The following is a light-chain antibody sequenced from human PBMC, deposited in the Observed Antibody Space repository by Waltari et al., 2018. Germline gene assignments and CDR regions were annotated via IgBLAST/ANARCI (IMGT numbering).Light chain of an antibody. CDR1: QDISSY. J-gene: IGKJ1*01. CDR2: HAS. V-gene: IGKV1-27*01. CDR3: QMGQT. Sequence: PSSLSASAGDRVTITCRASQDISSYLAWYQQKPGKVPKLLIYHASTLQSGVPSRFSGSGSGTDFTLTISSLQPEDVATYYCQMGQTFGQGTKVEIK.